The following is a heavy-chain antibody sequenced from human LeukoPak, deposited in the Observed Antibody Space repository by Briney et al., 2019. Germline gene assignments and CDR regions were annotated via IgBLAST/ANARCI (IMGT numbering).Heavy chain of an antibody. CDR2: MNPNSANT. V-gene: IGHV1-8*03. CDR1: GYTFTSYD. J-gene: IGHJ4*02. Sequence: ASVTVSCKASGYTFTSYDINWVRQATGQGLEWMGWMNPNSANTGYAQKFQGRVTITRNTSISTTYMELSSLRFEDTAVYYCARGRERGSSSSFTDYWGQGTLVIVSS. CDR3: ARGRERGSSSSFTDY. D-gene: IGHD6-6*01.